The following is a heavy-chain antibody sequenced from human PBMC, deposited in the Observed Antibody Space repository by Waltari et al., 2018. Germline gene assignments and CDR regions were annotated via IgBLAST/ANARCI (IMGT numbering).Heavy chain of an antibody. Sequence: QVQLVQSGAEVKKPGSSVKVSCKASGGTFSSYALSWVRQAPGQGLEWMGGITPIFGTANYAQKSQGRVTITADESTSTAYMELSSLRSEDTAVYYCAENYCGGDYYYYYGMDVWGQGTTVTVSS. J-gene: IGHJ6*02. CDR2: ITPIFGTA. CDR1: GGTFSSYA. CDR3: AENYCGGDYYYYYGMDV. V-gene: IGHV1-69*13. D-gene: IGHD2-21*01.